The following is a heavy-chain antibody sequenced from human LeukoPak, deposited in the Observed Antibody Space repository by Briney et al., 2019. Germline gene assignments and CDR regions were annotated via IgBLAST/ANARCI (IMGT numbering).Heavy chain of an antibody. CDR1: GGTFSSYA. V-gene: IGHV1-69*01. Sequence: SVKVSCKASGGTFSSYAISWVRQAPGQGLEWMGGIIPIFGTANYAQKFQGRVTITADESTSTAYMELSSLRSEDTAVYYCAGGRVAATGTGGFDYWGQGTLVTVSS. J-gene: IGHJ4*02. CDR2: IIPIFGTA. CDR3: AGGRVAATGTGGFDY. D-gene: IGHD6-13*01.